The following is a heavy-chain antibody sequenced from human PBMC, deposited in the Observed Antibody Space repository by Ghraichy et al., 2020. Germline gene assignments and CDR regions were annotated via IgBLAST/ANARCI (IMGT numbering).Heavy chain of an antibody. CDR3: AKNCGGNCYSDFDY. D-gene: IGHD2-21*01. Sequence: GGSLRLSCAASGFTFSNYAMTWVRQAPGKGLEWVSTVSGSDTSTYYTDSVKGRFTISRDNSKNTLYLQMNSLRAEDTAIYYCAKNCGGNCYSDFDYWGQGILVTVSS. CDR2: VSGSDTST. V-gene: IGHV3-23*01. J-gene: IGHJ4*02. CDR1: GFTFSNYA.